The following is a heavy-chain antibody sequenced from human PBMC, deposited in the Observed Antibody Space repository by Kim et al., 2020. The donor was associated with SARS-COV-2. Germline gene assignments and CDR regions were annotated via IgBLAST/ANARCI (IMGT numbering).Heavy chain of an antibody. D-gene: IGHD6-13*01. CDR1: GYTFTSYG. CDR2: ISAYNGNT. Sequence: ASVKVSCKASGYTFTSYGISWVRQAPGQGLEWMGWISAYNGNTNYAQKLQGRVTMTTDTSTSTAYMELRSLRSDDTAVYYCARDFRGLAAAGDPGGYWGQGTLVTVSS. V-gene: IGHV1-18*01. CDR3: ARDFRGLAAAGDPGGY. J-gene: IGHJ4*02.